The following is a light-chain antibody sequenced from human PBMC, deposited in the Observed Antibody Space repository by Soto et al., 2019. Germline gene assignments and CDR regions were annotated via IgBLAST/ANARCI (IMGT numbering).Light chain of an antibody. V-gene: IGLV1-47*01. CDR1: ISNIGSNY. CDR2: RNN. Sequence: QTLLNQPPYASGTPGQRVTISCSGSISNIGSNYVYWYQQLPGTAPKLLIYRNNQLPSGVPDRFSGSKSGTSASLAISGLRSEDEADYYCAAWDDSLSGYVFGTGTKVTVL. J-gene: IGLJ1*01. CDR3: AAWDDSLSGYV.